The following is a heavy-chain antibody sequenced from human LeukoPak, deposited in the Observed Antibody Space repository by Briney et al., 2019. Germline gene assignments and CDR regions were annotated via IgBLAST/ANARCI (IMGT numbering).Heavy chain of an antibody. CDR3: ARYSESPRYFDY. CDR2: ICYSGST. CDR1: GGSISSYC. Sequence: PSETLSLTCSVSGGSISSYCWSWTRQPPGKGLERIGYICYSGSTNYNPSLKSRVTISIDTSKNQFSLKLSSVTAADTAVYYCARYSESPRYFDYWGQGTLVTVSS. V-gene: IGHV4-59*01. D-gene: IGHD2-15*01. J-gene: IGHJ4*02.